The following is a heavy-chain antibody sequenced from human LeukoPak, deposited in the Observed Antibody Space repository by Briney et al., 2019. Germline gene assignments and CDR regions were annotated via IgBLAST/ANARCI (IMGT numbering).Heavy chain of an antibody. CDR3: ARSTRYFGSAMYYFDD. CDR2: ITDSGSST. J-gene: IGHJ4*02. V-gene: IGHV3-64*01. Sequence: GGSLRLSCAASGFTFTGYYLHWVRPTPGKGLEYISTITDSGSSTYHTNSVRGRFTISRDNSKNTLYLQMGSLRTEDTAVYYCARSTRYFGSAMYYFDDWGQGTLVTVS. CDR1: GFTFTGYY. D-gene: IGHD3-10*01.